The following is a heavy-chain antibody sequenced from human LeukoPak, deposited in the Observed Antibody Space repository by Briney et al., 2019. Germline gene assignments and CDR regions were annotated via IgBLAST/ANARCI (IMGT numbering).Heavy chain of an antibody. D-gene: IGHD6-13*01. CDR3: ARYKDIAAAGNNYYYYYMDV. Sequence: GESLKISCKGSGYSFTRYWIGWVRQMPGKGLEWMGIIYPGDSDTRYSPSFQGQVTISADKSISTAYLQWSSLKASDTAMYYCARYKDIAAAGNNYYYYYMDVWGKGTTVTVSS. CDR2: IYPGDSDT. V-gene: IGHV5-51*01. CDR1: GYSFTRYW. J-gene: IGHJ6*03.